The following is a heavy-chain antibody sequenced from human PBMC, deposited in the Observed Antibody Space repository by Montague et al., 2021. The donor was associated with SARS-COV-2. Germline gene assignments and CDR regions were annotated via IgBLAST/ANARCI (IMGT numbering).Heavy chain of an antibody. CDR3: ARGAPDY. Sequence: SETLSLTCAVYGGSFSGYWWTWIRQSPGKGLEWIGGIKHSRSTKYNPSLKSRVTISVDTSKNQFSLDLTSVTAADTAVYYCARGAPDYWGQGTLVTVSS. J-gene: IGHJ4*02. V-gene: IGHV4-34*01. CDR2: IKHSRST. CDR1: GGSFSGYW.